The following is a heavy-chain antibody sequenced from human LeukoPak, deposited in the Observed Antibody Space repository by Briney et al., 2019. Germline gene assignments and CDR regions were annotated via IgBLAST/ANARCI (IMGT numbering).Heavy chain of an antibody. Sequence: PGGFLRLSCAASGFTFSSYAMSWVRQAPGKGLEWVSAISGSGGSTYYADSVKGRFTISRDNSKNTLYLQMNSLRAEETAVYYCAKDRWFGVFTYFDYWAREPWSPSPQ. CDR3: AKDRWFGVFTYFDY. J-gene: IGHJ4*02. CDR1: GFTFSSYA. D-gene: IGHD3-10*01. V-gene: IGHV3-23*01. CDR2: ISGSGGST.